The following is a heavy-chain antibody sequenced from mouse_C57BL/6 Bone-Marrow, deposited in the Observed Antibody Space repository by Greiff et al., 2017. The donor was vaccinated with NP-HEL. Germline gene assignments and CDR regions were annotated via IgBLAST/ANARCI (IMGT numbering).Heavy chain of an antibody. V-gene: IGHV10-1*01. J-gene: IGHJ3*01. D-gene: IGHD2-13*01. CDR3: VRHDSPEYAY. CDR1: GFSFNTYA. CDR2: IRSKSNNYAT. Sequence: EVQRVESGGGLVQPKGSLKLSCAASGFSFNTYAMNWVRQAPGKGLEWVARIRSKSNNYATYYADSVKDRFTISRDDSESMLYLQMNNLKTEDTAMYYCVRHDSPEYAYWGQGTLVTVSA.